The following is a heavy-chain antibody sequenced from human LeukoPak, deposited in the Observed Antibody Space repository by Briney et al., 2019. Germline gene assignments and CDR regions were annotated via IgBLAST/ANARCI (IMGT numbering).Heavy chain of an antibody. CDR2: ISYDGSNK. CDR3: ARDEIVVVITFSAFDI. Sequence: GGSLRLSCAASGFTFSSYSMNWVRQAPGKGLEWVAVISYDGSNKYYADSVKGRFTISRDNSKNTLYLQMNSLRAEDTAAYYCARDEIVVVITFSAFDIWGQGTMVTVSS. J-gene: IGHJ3*02. CDR1: GFTFSSYS. V-gene: IGHV3-30*03. D-gene: IGHD3-22*01.